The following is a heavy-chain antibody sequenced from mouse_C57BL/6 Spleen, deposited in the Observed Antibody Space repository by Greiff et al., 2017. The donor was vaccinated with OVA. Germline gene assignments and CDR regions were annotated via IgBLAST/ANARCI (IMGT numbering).Heavy chain of an antibody. CDR2: ISYDGSN. D-gene: IGHD2-12*01. CDR1: GYSITSGYY. J-gene: IGHJ2*01. V-gene: IGHV3-6*01. CDR3: AREGDDGGTY. Sequence: VQLKESGPGLVKPSQSLSLTCSVTGYSITSGYYWNWIRQFPGNKLEWMGYISYDGSNNYNPSLKNRISITRDTSKNQFFLKLNSVTTEDTATYYCAREGDDGGTYWGQGTTLTVSS.